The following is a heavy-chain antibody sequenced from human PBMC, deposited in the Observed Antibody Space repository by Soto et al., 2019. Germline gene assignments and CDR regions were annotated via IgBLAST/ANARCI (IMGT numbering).Heavy chain of an antibody. CDR1: GGTFSSYA. D-gene: IGHD1-7*01. J-gene: IGHJ6*02. CDR3: AREVGNWNYEANGMDV. Sequence: QVQLVQSGAEVKKPGSSVKVSCKASGGTFSSYAISWVRQAPGQGLEWMGGIIPIFGTANYAQKFQGRVTITADESTSTAYLELSSLRSEDTAVYYCAREVGNWNYEANGMDVWGQGTTVTVSS. CDR2: IIPIFGTA. V-gene: IGHV1-69*01.